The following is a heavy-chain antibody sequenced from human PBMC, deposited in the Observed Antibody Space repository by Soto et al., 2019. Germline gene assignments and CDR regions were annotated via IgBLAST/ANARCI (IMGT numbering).Heavy chain of an antibody. CDR1: GFSFSSYW. CDR3: ARPNFGSTSDCDY. CDR2: IKQDGSEK. Sequence: GGSLRLSCIGSGFSFSSYWMDWFRQAPGKGLEWVANIKQDGSEKDYVDSVKGRFTISRDNTRNLVYLQMNRLRVEDTAVYYCARPNFGSTSDCDYWGQGTLVTVSS. J-gene: IGHJ4*02. V-gene: IGHV3-7*04. D-gene: IGHD2-2*01.